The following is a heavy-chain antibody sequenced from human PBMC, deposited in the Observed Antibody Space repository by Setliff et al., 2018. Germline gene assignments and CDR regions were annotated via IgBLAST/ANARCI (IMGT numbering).Heavy chain of an antibody. CDR1: GGTFSSYA. Sequence: SVKVSCKASGGTFSSYAIDWVRQAPGQGLEWMGGIIPMFGTTNYAQRFRGRVTITADESTSTAYMELSSLRTEDTAVDYCAREGVDTRSSTDYRYYMDVWGKGTTVTVSS. CDR3: AREGVDTRSSTDYRYYMDV. D-gene: IGHD5-18*01. J-gene: IGHJ6*03. CDR2: IIPMFGTT. V-gene: IGHV1-69*13.